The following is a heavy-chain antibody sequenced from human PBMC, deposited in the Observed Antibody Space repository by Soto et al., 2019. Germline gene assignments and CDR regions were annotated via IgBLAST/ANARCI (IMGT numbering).Heavy chain of an antibody. J-gene: IGHJ4*02. CDR3: ANQPQDLGFDY. Sequence: EVPLLESGGGLVQPGGSLRLSCAASGFTFSSYAMSWVLQAPGKGLEWVSAISGSGGSTYYADSVKGRFTISRDNPKNTLYVQMKSLRAEDTAVYYCANQPQDLGFDYWGQGTLVTVSS. CDR1: GFTFSSYA. V-gene: IGHV3-23*01. CDR2: ISGSGGST.